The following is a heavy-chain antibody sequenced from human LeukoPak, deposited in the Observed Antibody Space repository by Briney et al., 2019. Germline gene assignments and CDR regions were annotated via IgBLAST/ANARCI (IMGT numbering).Heavy chain of an antibody. D-gene: IGHD6-19*01. V-gene: IGHV6-1*01. CDR3: ARGGQWLVLSSFDY. J-gene: IGHJ4*02. Sequence: SQTLSLTCAISGDSVSNNSAAWNWIRQSPSKALGWLGRTYYTSKWYNDYAVSVKSRIIINPDTSKNQFSLQLNSVTPEDTAVYYCARGGQWLVLSSFDYWGQGTLVTVSS. CDR1: GDSVSNNSAA. CDR2: TYYTSKWYN.